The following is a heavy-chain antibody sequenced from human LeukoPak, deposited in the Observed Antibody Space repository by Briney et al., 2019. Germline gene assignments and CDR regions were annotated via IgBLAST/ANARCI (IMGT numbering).Heavy chain of an antibody. CDR1: GGPISSSSYY. D-gene: IGHD5-18*01. V-gene: IGHV4-39*07. CDR3: AREMDTAMAGY. Sequence: PSETLSLTCTVSGGPISSSSYYWGWIRQPPGKGLEWIGSIYYSGSTYYNPSLKSRVTISVDTSKNQFSLKLSSVTAADTAVYYCAREMDTAMAGYWGQGTLVTVSS. CDR2: IYYSGST. J-gene: IGHJ4*02.